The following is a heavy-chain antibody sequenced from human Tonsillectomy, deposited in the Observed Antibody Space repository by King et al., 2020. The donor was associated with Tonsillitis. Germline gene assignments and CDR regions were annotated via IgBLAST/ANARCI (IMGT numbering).Heavy chain of an antibody. CDR2: ITDYGTTT. D-gene: IGHD3-10*01. V-gene: IGHV3-64D*08. CDR3: VKDLSGSYAFDI. J-gene: IGHJ3*02. CDR1: GFIFSKSA. Sequence: QLVQSGGALVQPGGSLRLSCSAAGFIFSKSARHWVRQAPGKGLDFVSGITDYGTTTHYAGSVKGRFTISRDDSKNALYLQMSGLRPEDTAVYYCVKDLSGSYAFDIWGQGTMVSVSS.